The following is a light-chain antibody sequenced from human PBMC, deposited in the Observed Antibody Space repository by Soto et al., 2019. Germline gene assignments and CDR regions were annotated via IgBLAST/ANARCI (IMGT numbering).Light chain of an antibody. CDR3: QQRINWPLT. CDR2: DVS. CDR1: QSVTTF. V-gene: IGKV3-11*01. Sequence: EIILTQSPATLSLSPGERATLSCRASQSVTTFLAWYQQIPGQSPRLLVHDVSKRATGIPARFSGSGSGTDFTLTISSLEPEDFAVYYCQQRINWPLTFGGGTKVESK. J-gene: IGKJ4*01.